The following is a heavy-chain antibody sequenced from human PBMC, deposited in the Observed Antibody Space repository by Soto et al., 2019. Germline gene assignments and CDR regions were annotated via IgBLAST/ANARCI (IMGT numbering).Heavy chain of an antibody. CDR3: AKDQAEGQGSFAS. CDR1: GFTFNIYG. Sequence: PGGSLRLSCAASGFTFNIYGMDWVRQAPDTGMAAVAVISYDRRNQDDADSVKGRLTTASGNSQNPLFLQLNSLIPADTAVYYCAKDQAEGQGSFASWGQGALVTVSS. V-gene: IGHV3-30*18. J-gene: IGHJ4*02. D-gene: IGHD2-15*01. CDR2: ISYDRRNQ.